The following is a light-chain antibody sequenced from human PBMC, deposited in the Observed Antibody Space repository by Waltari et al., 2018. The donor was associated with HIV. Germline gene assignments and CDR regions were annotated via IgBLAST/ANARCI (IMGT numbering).Light chain of an antibody. V-gene: IGKV1-27*01. Sequence: DVQMTQSPSSLSASVGDSVAITCRASQGIGSDLAWYQQKPGKVPKLLIYAASTLQSGAPSRFSGSGSGTDFTLTITNLQTEDFSFYYCQRYDRAPYTFGPGTRLELK. CDR3: QRYDRAPYT. CDR1: QGIGSD. J-gene: IGKJ2*01. CDR2: AAS.